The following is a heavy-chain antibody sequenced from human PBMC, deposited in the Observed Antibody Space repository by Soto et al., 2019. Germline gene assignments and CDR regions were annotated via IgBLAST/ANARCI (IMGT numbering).Heavy chain of an antibody. J-gene: IGHJ3*02. CDR2: ISGSGGST. Sequence: GGSLRLSCAASGFTFSSYAMSWVRQAPGKGLEWVSAISGSGGSTYYADSVKGRFTISRDNSKNTLYLQMNSLRAEDTAVYYCAKAWLYDYGDYHDAFDIWGQGTMVTVSS. V-gene: IGHV3-23*01. CDR1: GFTFSSYA. CDR3: AKAWLYDYGDYHDAFDI. D-gene: IGHD4-17*01.